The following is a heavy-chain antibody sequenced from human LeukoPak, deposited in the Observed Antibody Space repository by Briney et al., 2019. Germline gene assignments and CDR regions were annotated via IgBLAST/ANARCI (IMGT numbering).Heavy chain of an antibody. V-gene: IGHV4-39*07. J-gene: IGHJ6*03. CDR2: INHSGST. D-gene: IGHD3-10*01. Sequence: SETLSLTCTVSGGSISSSSYYWGWIRQPPGKGLEWIGEINHSGSTNYNPSLKSRVTISVDTSKNQFSLKLSSVTAADTAVYHCARERAGGRGSGSYYKPPYYYYYYMDVWGKGTTVTVSS. CDR3: ARERAGGRGSGSYYKPPYYYYYYMDV. CDR1: GGSISSSSYY.